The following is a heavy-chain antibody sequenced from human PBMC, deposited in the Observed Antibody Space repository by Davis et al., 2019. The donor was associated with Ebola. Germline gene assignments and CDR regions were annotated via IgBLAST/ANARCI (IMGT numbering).Heavy chain of an antibody. CDR1: GFTFSSYW. V-gene: IGHV3-7*01. J-gene: IGHJ3*02. CDR2: IKQDGSEK. CDR3: ARKTIFGGDDAFDI. Sequence: GESLKISCAASGFTFSSYWMSWVRQAPGKGLEWVANIKQDGSEKYYVDSVKGRFTISRDNAKNSLYLQMNSLRAEDTAVYFCARKTIFGGDDAFDIWGQGTMVTVSS. D-gene: IGHD3-3*01.